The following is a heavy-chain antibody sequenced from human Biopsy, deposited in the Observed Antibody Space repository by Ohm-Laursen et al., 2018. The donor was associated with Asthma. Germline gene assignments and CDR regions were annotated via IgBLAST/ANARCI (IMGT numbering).Heavy chain of an antibody. D-gene: IGHD4-23*01. CDR1: GFVFSQSG. V-gene: IGHV3-30*03. CDR3: ARESGQDSGGTGAFDR. CDR2: ISSHGHNK. Sequence: SLRLSCTASGFVFSQSGMHWVRQAPGKGLEWVALISSHGHNKYYKDSVKGRFTISRDNSKLRLYLEINSLRVEDSAVYYCARESGQDSGGTGAFDRWGQGIMVAVSS. J-gene: IGHJ3*02.